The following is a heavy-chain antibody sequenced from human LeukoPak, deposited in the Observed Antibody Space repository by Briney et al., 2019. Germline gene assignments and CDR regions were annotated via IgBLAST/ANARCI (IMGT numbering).Heavy chain of an antibody. D-gene: IGHD2-15*01. CDR1: GCTFSKYD. CDR3: ARYLREVATYYYSALYI. J-gene: IGHJ6*02. CDR2: IIPIFSTT. Sequence: GASVTDSFKCTGCTFSKYDYYWVREATGQGLEWMGGIIPIFSTTDYAQKFQGRVTITEDESTSKASMELSSLRSEDAAVYFCARYLREVATYYYSALYIWGQGTTVTVSS. V-gene: IGHV1-69*13.